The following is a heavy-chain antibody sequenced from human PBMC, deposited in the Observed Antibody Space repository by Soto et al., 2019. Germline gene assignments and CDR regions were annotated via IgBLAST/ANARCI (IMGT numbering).Heavy chain of an antibody. Sequence: GGSLRLSCAASGFSFSTYAMHWVRQAPGKGLEWVAFMSSDGSNKDYADSVKGRFTISRDNSRNTLFLQMNSLRAEDTAVYYCARDYYKYYDSSGYYRSPAYWGQGTLVTVSS. CDR2: MSSDGSNK. V-gene: IGHV3-30-3*01. CDR3: ARDYYKYYDSSGYYRSPAY. D-gene: IGHD3-22*01. CDR1: GFSFSTYA. J-gene: IGHJ4*02.